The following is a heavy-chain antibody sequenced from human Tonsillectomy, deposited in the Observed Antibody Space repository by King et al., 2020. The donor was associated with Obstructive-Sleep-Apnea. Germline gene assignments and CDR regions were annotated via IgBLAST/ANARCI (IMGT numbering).Heavy chain of an antibody. CDR2: ISSSSITL. Sequence: EQLVQSGGGLVQPGGSLRLSCAASGFTFSSYSINWVRQAPGKGVEWVSYISSSSITLYYADSVKRRFTISSDKAKNSLYRQMNSPRAQDTAVYYCARGLDRSSTSCYESWFDPWGQGTLVTVSS. J-gene: IGHJ5*02. D-gene: IGHD2-2*01. CDR3: ARGLDRSSTSCYESWFDP. V-gene: IGHV3-48*01. CDR1: GFTFSSYS.